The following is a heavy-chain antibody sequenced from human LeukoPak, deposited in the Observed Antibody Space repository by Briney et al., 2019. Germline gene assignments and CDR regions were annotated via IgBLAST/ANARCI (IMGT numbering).Heavy chain of an antibody. CDR3: AKVYCSSTSCYYDY. CDR2: ISGSGGST. J-gene: IGHJ4*02. D-gene: IGHD2-2*01. Sequence: GGSLRLSCAASGFTFSSYAMNWVRQAPGKGLEWVSAISGSGGSTYYADSVKGRFTISRDNSKNTLCLQMNSLRGEDTAVYYCAKVYCSSTSCYYDYWGQGTLVSVSS. CDR1: GFTFSSYA. V-gene: IGHV3-23*01.